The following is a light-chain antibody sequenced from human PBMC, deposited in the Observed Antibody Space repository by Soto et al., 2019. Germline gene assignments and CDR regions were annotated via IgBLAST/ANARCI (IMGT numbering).Light chain of an antibody. CDR1: QDISSS. J-gene: IGKJ5*01. V-gene: IGKV1-39*01. CDR3: QQYYSYPPIT. CDR2: AAS. Sequence: DIQLTQSPSSLSASVGDRLIVNCLASQDISSSLNWYQQKPGKAPKLLIYAASTLQSGVPSRFSGSGSGTDFTLTISCLQSEDFATYYCQQYYSYPPITFGQGTRLEIK.